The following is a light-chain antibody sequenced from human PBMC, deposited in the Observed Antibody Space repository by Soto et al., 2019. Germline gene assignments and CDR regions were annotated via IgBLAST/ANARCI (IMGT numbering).Light chain of an antibody. CDR3: QQYDNDSWT. CDR1: QSISSL. CDR2: KAS. Sequence: DIQITQSPSTLSASVGDRVIITCRASQSISSLLAWFQQKPGKAPNLLIYKASALKSGVPSRFSGSGSGTEFTLTISSLQPDDFATYYCQQYDNDSWTFGQGTKVEIK. J-gene: IGKJ1*01. V-gene: IGKV1-5*03.